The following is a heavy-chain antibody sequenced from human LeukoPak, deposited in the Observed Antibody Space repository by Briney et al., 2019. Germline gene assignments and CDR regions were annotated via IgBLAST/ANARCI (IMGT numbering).Heavy chain of an antibody. J-gene: IGHJ4*02. CDR3: AKASWVSSADAVL. V-gene: IGHV4-39*07. CDR2: IYYSGST. Sequence: PSETLSLTCTVSGGSISSSSYYWGWIRQPPGKGLEWIGSIYYSGSTYYNPSLKSRVTISVDTSKNQFSLKLSSVTAADTAVYFCAKASWVSSADAVLWGQGTLVTVSS. D-gene: IGHD3-3*02. CDR1: GGSISSSSYY.